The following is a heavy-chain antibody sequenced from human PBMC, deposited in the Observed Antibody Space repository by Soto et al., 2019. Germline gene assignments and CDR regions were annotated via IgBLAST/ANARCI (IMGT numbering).Heavy chain of an antibody. J-gene: IGHJ5*02. D-gene: IGHD3-16*01. V-gene: IGHV3-30*18. Sequence: QVQLVESGGGVVQPGRSLRLSCAGSGFTFSSYGMHWVRQAPGKGLEWVAVISYDGSDKYYGDSVKGRFTISRDDCKNTLYLQMNSLRVEDTAIYYCAKTAGYDYVWGSSGLDPWGQGTLVTVSS. CDR2: ISYDGSDK. CDR1: GFTFSSYG. CDR3: AKTAGYDYVWGSSGLDP.